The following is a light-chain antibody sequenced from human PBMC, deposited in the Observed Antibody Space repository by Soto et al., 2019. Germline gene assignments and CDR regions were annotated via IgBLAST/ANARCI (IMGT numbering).Light chain of an antibody. Sequence: DIQLTQSPSTLSASVGDRVTITCRASQTISNWLAWYQQRPGKAPQLLISDASRLESGVPSRFSGSGSGTEFTLTISSLQPDDFATYYCQQYRTYWTFGQGTKVDIK. J-gene: IGKJ1*01. CDR1: QTISNW. CDR3: QQYRTYWT. V-gene: IGKV1-5*01. CDR2: DAS.